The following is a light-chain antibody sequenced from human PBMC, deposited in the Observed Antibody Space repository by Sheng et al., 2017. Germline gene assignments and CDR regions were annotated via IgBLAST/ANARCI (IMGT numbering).Light chain of an antibody. J-gene: IGKJ5*01. CDR3: QQYDSEIT. V-gene: IGKV1-5*03. CDR1: QSINTW. CDR2: EVS. Sequence: DIQMTQSPSTLSASVGDRVTITCRASQSINTWLAWYQQKPGKAPNLLLYEVSRLESGVPSRFSGSGSGTEFTLTISSLQPDDFATYYCQQYDSEITFGQGTRLEIK.